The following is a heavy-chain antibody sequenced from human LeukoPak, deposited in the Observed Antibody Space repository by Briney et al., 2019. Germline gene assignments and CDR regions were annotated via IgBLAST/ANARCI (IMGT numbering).Heavy chain of an antibody. CDR1: GGSFSGYY. D-gene: IGHD3-3*01. J-gene: IGHJ6*03. CDR2: INHSGST. Sequence: SETLSFTCAVYGGSFSGYYWSWIRQPPGKGLEWIGEINHSGSTNYNPSLKSRVTISVDTSKNQFSLKLSSVTAADTAVYYCARDIRFLAVYYMDVWGKGTTVTVSS. V-gene: IGHV4-34*01. CDR3: ARDIRFLAVYYMDV.